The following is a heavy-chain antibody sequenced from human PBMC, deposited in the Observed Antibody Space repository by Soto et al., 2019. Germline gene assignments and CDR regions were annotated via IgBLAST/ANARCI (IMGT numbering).Heavy chain of an antibody. CDR3: GRGGYHAYYVDY. D-gene: IGHD3-16*01. CDR1: GFTFSDYW. Sequence: EVQLVESGGGLVQPGGSLRVSCAASGFTFSDYWMHWVRQAPGKGLVWVSRIKGDGSRTDFADSVRGRFTISRDNAANKVSLQMSSLRAEDAAVYFCGRGGYHAYYVDYWGQGTLVTVSS. CDR2: IKGDGSRT. V-gene: IGHV3-74*01. J-gene: IGHJ4*02.